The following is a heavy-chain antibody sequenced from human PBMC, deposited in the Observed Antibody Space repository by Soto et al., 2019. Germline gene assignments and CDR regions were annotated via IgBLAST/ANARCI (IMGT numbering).Heavy chain of an antibody. V-gene: IGHV3-23*01. CDR2: VSTRGNIT. CDR1: GLNFSDYA. J-gene: IGHJ6*02. Sequence: EVQLLESGGDLVQPGGSLRISCAASGLNFSDYAMTWVRQAPGKGLEWGSSVSTRGNITYYADSVKRRFTISRDNSKNTLYMHVHSLRTEDTDLYSCARGDRGGSVSPESYYYSCVAVWSQGTTINVSS. D-gene: IGHD2-15*01. CDR3: ARGDRGGSVSPESYYYSCVAV.